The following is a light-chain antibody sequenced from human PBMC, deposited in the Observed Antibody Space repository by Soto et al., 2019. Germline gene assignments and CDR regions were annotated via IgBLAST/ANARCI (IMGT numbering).Light chain of an antibody. Sequence: QSALTQPASVSGSPEQSITISCTGTSSDVGGYNYVSWYQQHPGKVPKLMIYEVYFRRAGGFNRLAGSKSGNTAYLTNSRLPAEDEVDYYCSSYTSSSPTYVFGTESQGTGL. CDR1: SSDVGGYNY. V-gene: IGLV2-14*01. CDR2: EVY. J-gene: IGLJ1*01. CDR3: SSYTSSSPTYV.